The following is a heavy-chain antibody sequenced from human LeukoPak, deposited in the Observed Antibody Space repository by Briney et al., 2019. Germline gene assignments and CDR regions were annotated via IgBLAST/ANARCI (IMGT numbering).Heavy chain of an antibody. V-gene: IGHV3-21*01. J-gene: IGHJ4*02. D-gene: IGHD6-13*01. Sequence: GGSLRLSCAASGFTFSSYSMNWVRQAPGKGLEGVSSISSSSSYIYYADSVKGRFTISRDNAKNSLYLQMNSLRAEDTAVYYCARDLTSIAAAGLPYYFDYWGQGTLVTVSS. CDR3: ARDLTSIAAAGLPYYFDY. CDR1: GFTFSSYS. CDR2: ISSSSSYI.